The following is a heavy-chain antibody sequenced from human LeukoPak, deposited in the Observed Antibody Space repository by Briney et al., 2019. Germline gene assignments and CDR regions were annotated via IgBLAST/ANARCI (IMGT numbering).Heavy chain of an antibody. D-gene: IGHD5-24*01. CDR1: GRPFSPYY. J-gene: IGHJ6*01. CDR3: ASRSERYLYYFGMVV. CDR2: INESGNT. V-gene: IGHV4-34*01. Sequence: SETLSLPYTVYGRPFSPYYSTWIRQPPGKGLEWIGEINESGNTNYDPSLKSRVTISVDTSKPHSALQPAAVTAADTAVYYSASRSERYLYYFGMVVWGQGTTVTVSS.